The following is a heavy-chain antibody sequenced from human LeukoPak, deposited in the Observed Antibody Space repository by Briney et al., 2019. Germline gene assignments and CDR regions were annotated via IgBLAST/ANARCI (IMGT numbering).Heavy chain of an antibody. CDR1: GFTFSSYS. Sequence: GTSLRLSCAASGFTFSSYSMNWVRQAPGKGLEWVSYISSSSSTIYYADSVKGRFTISRDNAKNSLYLQMNSLRDEDTAVYYCARTRYSGTYPPGYWGQGTLVTVSS. CDR3: ARTRYSGTYPPGY. CDR2: ISSSSSTI. V-gene: IGHV3-48*02. J-gene: IGHJ4*02. D-gene: IGHD1-26*01.